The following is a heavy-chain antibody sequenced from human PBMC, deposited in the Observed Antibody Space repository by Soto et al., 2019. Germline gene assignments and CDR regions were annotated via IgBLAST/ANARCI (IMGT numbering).Heavy chain of an antibody. CDR3: ARAYYDFWSGYSSWFDP. CDR2: IYYSGST. V-gene: IGHV4-59*01. Sequence: PSETLSLTCTVSGGSISSYYWSWIRQPPGKGLEWIGYIYYSGSTNYNPSLKSRVTISVDTSKNQFSLKLSSVTAADTAVYYCARAYYDFWSGYSSWFDPWGQGTLVTVSS. J-gene: IGHJ5*02. CDR1: GGSISSYY. D-gene: IGHD3-3*01.